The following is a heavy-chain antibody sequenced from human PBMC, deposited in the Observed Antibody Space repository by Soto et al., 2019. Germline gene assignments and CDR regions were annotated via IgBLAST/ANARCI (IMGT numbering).Heavy chain of an antibody. J-gene: IGHJ5*01. V-gene: IGHV3-23*01. CDR3: AKIVSPGDYSRGFDS. Sequence: GRSLKLSCASSVFTFSSYTMTWVRRSPGKGLEWVSDVGGNGDAKFYADSVKGRFTISRDNSKNTLYLQLERLRAEDTAMYYCAKIVSPGDYSRGFDSWCQGILVSGSS. CDR1: VFTFSSYT. D-gene: IGHD2-21*01. CDR2: VGGNGDAK.